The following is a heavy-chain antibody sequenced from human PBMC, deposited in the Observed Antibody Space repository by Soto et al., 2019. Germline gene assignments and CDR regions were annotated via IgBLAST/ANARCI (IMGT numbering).Heavy chain of an antibody. CDR3: ASPVPPGYSYGKLDY. Sequence: SVKVSCKASGGTFSSYAISWVRQAPGQGLEWMGGIIPIFGTANYAQKFQGRVTITADESTSTAYKELSSLRSEDTAVYYCASPVPPGYSYGKLDYWGQGTLVTVSS. V-gene: IGHV1-69*13. J-gene: IGHJ4*02. D-gene: IGHD5-18*01. CDR1: GGTFSSYA. CDR2: IIPIFGTA.